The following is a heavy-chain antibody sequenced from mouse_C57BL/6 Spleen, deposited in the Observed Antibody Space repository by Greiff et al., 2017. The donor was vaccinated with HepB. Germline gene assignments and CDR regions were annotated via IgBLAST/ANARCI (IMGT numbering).Heavy chain of an antibody. D-gene: IGHD1-1*01. Sequence: VQLQQSGPELVKPGASLKIPCKASGYTFTDYNMDWVKQSHGKSLEWIGDINPNNGGTIYNQKFKGKATLTVDKSSSTAYMELRSLTSEDTAVYYCARTGYYGSSLDYWGQGTTLTVSS. J-gene: IGHJ2*01. V-gene: IGHV1-18*01. CDR3: ARTGYYGSSLDY. CDR2: INPNNGGT. CDR1: GYTFTDYN.